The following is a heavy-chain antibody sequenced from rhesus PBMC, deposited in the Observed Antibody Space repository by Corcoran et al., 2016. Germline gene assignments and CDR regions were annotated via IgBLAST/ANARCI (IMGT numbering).Heavy chain of an antibody. CDR1: GFSISTSGMG. CDR2: IYWDDDK. CDR3: ARRYCTGSGCYAPYFDY. J-gene: IGHJ4*01. V-gene: IGHV2-174*01. D-gene: IGHD2-21*01. Sequence: QVTLKESGPALVKPTQTLTLTCTFSGFSISTSGMGVGWIRQPPGKALAWLALIYWDDDKYYSTSLKSRLTISKDTSKNQVVLTMTNMDPVDTATYYCARRYCTGSGCYAPYFDYWGQGVLVTVSS.